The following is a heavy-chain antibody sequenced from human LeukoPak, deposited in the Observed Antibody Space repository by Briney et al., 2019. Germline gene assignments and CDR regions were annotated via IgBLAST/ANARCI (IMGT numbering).Heavy chain of an antibody. J-gene: IGHJ4*02. V-gene: IGHV4-59*01. CDR1: GGSISSYY. CDR2: IYYSGST. D-gene: IGHD3-10*01. CDR3: ARDDRALVRGVITSPYYFDY. Sequence: SETLSLTCTVSGGSISSYYWSWIRQPPGKGLEWIGYIYYSGSTNYNPSLKSRVTISVDTSKNQFSLKLSSVTAADTAVYYCARDDRALVRGVITSPYYFDYWGQGTLVTVSS.